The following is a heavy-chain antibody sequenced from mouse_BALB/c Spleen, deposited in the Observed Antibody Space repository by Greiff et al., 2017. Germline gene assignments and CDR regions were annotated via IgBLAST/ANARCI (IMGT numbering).Heavy chain of an antibody. CDR2: IWSGGST. Sequence: VHLVESGPGLVQPSQSLSITCTVSGFSLTSYGVHWVRQSPGKGLEWLGVIWSGGSTDYNAAFISRLSISKDNSKSQVFFKMNSLQANDTAIYYCARGGYGNSAWFAYWGQGTLVTVSA. V-gene: IGHV2-2*02. D-gene: IGHD2-10*02. CDR1: GFSLTSYG. J-gene: IGHJ3*01. CDR3: ARGGYGNSAWFAY.